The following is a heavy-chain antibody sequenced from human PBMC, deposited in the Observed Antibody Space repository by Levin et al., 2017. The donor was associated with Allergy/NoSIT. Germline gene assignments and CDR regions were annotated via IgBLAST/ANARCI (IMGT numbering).Heavy chain of an antibody. V-gene: IGHV1-69*06. CDR2: IIPIFGTA. CDR3: ARDNEQQLALGYYGMDV. D-gene: IGHD6-13*01. Sequence: ASVKVSCKASGGTFSSYAISWVRQAPGQGLEWMGGIIPIFGTANYAQKFQGRVTITADKSTSTAYMELSSLRSEDTAVYYCARDNEQQLALGYYGMDVWGQGTTVTVSS. J-gene: IGHJ6*02. CDR1: GGTFSSYA.